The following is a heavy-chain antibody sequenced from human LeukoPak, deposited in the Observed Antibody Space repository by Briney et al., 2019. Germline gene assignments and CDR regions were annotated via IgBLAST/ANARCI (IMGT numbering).Heavy chain of an antibody. V-gene: IGHV3-23*01. CDR1: GFTFSMYG. D-gene: IGHD3-9*01. Sequence: PGGSLRLSCAASGFTFSMYGIGWARQAAGKGLGWLAAISGGVSRTYQADSVKGRFTISRDNYKNTLYLQMNSLRAEDTAVYYCANDGRYFGWLSLSFMDVWGKGTTVTVSS. CDR2: ISGGVSRT. J-gene: IGHJ6*04. CDR3: ANDGRYFGWLSLSFMDV.